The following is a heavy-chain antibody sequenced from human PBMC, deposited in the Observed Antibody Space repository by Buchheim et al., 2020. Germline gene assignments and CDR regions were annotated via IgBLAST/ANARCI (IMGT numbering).Heavy chain of an antibody. V-gene: IGHV3-30*03. CDR2: ISKDGSDE. D-gene: IGHD1-26*01. CDR3: AREWELSSGEIDY. Sequence: VQLVESGGGVVQPGRSLRLSCAASGLMFSTFGMHWVRQAPGKGLEWVAVISKDGSDEFYADAVKGRFTISRDNAKNSLYLQMNSLRAEDTAVYYCAREWELSSGEIDYWGQGTL. J-gene: IGHJ4*02. CDR1: GLMFSTFG.